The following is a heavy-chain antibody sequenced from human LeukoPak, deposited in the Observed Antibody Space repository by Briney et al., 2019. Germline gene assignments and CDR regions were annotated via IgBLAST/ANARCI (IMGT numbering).Heavy chain of an antibody. Sequence: GGSLRLSCAASGFTLSNYWMHWVRQLPVPGKGLVWVSRISSDGQSTRYANSVKGRFTISRDNAKNTLYLQMNSLRAEDTAVYYCARGDPGITMIVVDYWGQGTLVTVSS. J-gene: IGHJ4*02. CDR3: ARGDPGITMIVVDY. D-gene: IGHD3-22*01. CDR1: GFTLSNYW. V-gene: IGHV3-74*01. CDR2: ISSDGQST.